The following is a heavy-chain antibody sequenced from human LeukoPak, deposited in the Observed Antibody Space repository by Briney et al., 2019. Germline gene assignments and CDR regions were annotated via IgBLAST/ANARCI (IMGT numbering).Heavy chain of an antibody. CDR1: GGSIYLTTFY. CDR3: ARRSDSGSDDEEDYFDY. D-gene: IGHD1-26*01. V-gene: IGHV4-39*01. CDR2: RYENEPT. Sequence: PSKNLPLNCTVSGGSIYLTTFYWSWIRQPPGKGLKWNGSRYENEPTYHNPSLKRRVTIAVDTSNNQFSLKLTSVTAADTAVYFCARRSDSGSDDEEDYFDYWGQGTLVTVSS. J-gene: IGHJ4*02.